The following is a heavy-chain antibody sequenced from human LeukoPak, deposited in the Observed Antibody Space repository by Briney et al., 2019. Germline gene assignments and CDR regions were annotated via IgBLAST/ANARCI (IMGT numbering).Heavy chain of an antibody. D-gene: IGHD5-12*01. CDR3: AIPREGLRNLRAFDY. Sequence: SETLSLTCTVSGGSISDYYWTWIRQPPEKGLEWIGYIHSIGGTNYNPSLKSRVTISVDTSKNQFSLKLSSVTAADTAVYYCAIPREGLRNLRAFDYWGQGTLVTVSS. J-gene: IGHJ4*02. V-gene: IGHV4-59*12. CDR1: GGSISDYY. CDR2: IHSIGGT.